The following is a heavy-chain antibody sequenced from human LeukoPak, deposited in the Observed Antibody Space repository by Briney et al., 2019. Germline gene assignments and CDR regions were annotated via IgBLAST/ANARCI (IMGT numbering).Heavy chain of an antibody. CDR2: IYYSGST. CDR1: GGSISSGGYC. D-gene: IGHD6-25*01. V-gene: IGHV4-31*03. J-gene: IGHJ6*02. Sequence: SETLSLTCTVSGGSISSGGYCWSWIRQHPGTGLEWIGYIYYSGSTYYNPSLKSRVTISVDTSKNQFSLKLSSVTAADTAVYYCAREVSGMGIGSYYYYYGMDVWGQGTTVTVSS. CDR3: AREVSGMGIGSYYYYYGMDV.